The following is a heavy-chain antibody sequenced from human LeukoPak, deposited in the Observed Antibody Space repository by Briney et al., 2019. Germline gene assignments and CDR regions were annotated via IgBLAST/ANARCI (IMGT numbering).Heavy chain of an antibody. CDR3: ARGYGSGSCLDY. CDR2: IKRDGSEK. D-gene: IGHD3-10*01. V-gene: IGHV3-7*03. Sequence: GGSLRLSCAASAFTFTSFWLNWFRQAPGNGLEWVANIKRDGSEKYYLDSVKVRFTISRDNAKNSLYLQMNNLRAEDTAVYYCARGYGSGSCLDYWGQGTLVTVSS. CDR1: AFTFTSFW. J-gene: IGHJ4*02.